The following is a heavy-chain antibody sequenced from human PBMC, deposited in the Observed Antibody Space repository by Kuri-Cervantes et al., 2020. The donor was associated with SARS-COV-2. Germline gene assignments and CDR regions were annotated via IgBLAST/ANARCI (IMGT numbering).Heavy chain of an antibody. J-gene: IGHJ5*01. CDR2: IKWYSGDV. Sequence: LTCAASGFTFSDYYMSWIRQAPGKGLEWVSGIKWYSGDVAYADSVKGRLSLSRYNAKNSLWLQMNSRRTEDTSLYFCVKAGKWELRQVFASWGQGTLVTVSS. CDR3: VKAGKWELRQVFAS. D-gene: IGHD1-26*01. CDR1: GFTFSDYY. V-gene: IGHV3-9*01.